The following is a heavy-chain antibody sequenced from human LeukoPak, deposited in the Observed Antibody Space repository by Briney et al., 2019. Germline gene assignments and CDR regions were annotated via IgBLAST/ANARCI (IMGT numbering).Heavy chain of an antibody. J-gene: IGHJ4*02. Sequence: GGSLRLSCAASGFTFSTFSMNWVRQAPGKGLAWVSYISSSSSSIYYADSVKGRFTISRDSAKNSLYPQMNGLRDEDTAVYYCARHLYRAFDYWGQGTLVTVSS. CDR2: ISSSSSSI. CDR1: GFTFSTFS. CDR3: ARHLYRAFDY. D-gene: IGHD1-26*01. V-gene: IGHV3-48*02.